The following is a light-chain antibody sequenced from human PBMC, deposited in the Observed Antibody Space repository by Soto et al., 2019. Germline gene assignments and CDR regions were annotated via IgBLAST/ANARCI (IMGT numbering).Light chain of an antibody. V-gene: IGKV3-11*02. CDR1: QDVSIF. J-gene: IGKJ2*01. Sequence: EILLAQSPATLSLSPGERATLSCKASQDVSIFLAWYQQKPGQAPRLLIHDASNRATGVPARFSGSGSGRDFTLTITSLEPEDFAVYFCQQRSNWPPGVYTFGQGTKLEIK. CDR3: QQRSNWPPGVYT. CDR2: DAS.